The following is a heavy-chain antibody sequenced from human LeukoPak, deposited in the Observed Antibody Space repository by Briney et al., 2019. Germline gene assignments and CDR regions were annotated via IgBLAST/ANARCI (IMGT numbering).Heavy chain of an antibody. CDR3: ARVGGSNYYYYGMDV. CDR1: GGSISSSSNY. V-gene: IGHV4-39*07. Sequence: PSETLSLTCTVSGGSISSSSNYWGWIRQPPGKGLEWIGSIYYSGSTYYNPSHKSRVTISVDTSKNQFSLKLSSVTAADTAVYYCARVGGSNYYYYGMDVWGQGTTVTVSS. D-gene: IGHD3-10*01. J-gene: IGHJ6*02. CDR2: IYYSGST.